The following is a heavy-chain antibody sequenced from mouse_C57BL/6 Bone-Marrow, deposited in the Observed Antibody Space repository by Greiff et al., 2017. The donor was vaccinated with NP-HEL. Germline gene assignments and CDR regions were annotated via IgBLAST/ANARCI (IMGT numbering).Heavy chain of an antibody. D-gene: IGHD1-1*01. CDR3: ARGGYGSSYEDY. CDR2: IYPGSGNT. Sequence: VQLQQSGAELVRPGASVKLSCKASGYTFTGYCIHWVKQRPGQGLEWIARIYPGSGNTYYTEKFKGKATLTAEKSSSTAYMQLSSLTSEDSAGYCCARGGYGSSYEDYWGQGTTLTVSS. J-gene: IGHJ2*01. V-gene: IGHV1-76*01. CDR1: GYTFTGYC.